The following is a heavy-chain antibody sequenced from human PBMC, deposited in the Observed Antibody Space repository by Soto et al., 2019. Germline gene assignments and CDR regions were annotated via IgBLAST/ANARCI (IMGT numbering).Heavy chain of an antibody. D-gene: IGHD6-19*01. CDR2: IYYSGST. V-gene: IGHV4-59*08. Sequence: SETLSLTCTVSGGSISSYYWSWIRQPPGKGLEWIGYIYYSGSTNYNPSLKSRVTISVDTSKNQFSLKLSSVTAADTAVYYCARHRKSGWSGSWGQGTLVTLSS. CDR3: ARHRKSGWSGS. CDR1: GGSISSYY. J-gene: IGHJ4*02.